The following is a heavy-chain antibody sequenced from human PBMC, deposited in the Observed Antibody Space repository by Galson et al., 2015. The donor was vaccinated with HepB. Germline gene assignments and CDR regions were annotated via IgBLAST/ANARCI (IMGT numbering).Heavy chain of an antibody. J-gene: IGHJ3*02. CDR1: GGFSSNYC. V-gene: IGHV4-59*08. D-gene: IGHD2-2*03. CDR2: IFCIGTT. Sequence: SETLSLTCTVSGGFSSNYCWNWIRQPPGKGLEWIGSIFCIGTTNYNPSLKSRATISVDTSKNQFSLKLSSVTAADTAVYYCARHGHCSSTSCYPDAFDMWGQGTMVTVSS. CDR3: ARHGHCSSTSCYPDAFDM.